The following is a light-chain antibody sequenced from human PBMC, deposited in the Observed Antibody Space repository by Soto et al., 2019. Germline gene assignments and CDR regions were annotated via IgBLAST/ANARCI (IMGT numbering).Light chain of an antibody. Sequence: QSVLTQPPSVSAAPGQKISISCSGSSSNIGNYYVSWHHQLPGTAPKLLIYDNTKRPSGIPDRFSGSKSGTSATLAITGLQTGEEGHYSCGAWDSSMNVYLFGGGTKVTVL. J-gene: IGLJ1*01. V-gene: IGLV1-51*01. CDR2: DNT. CDR1: SSNIGNYY. CDR3: GAWDSSMNVYL.